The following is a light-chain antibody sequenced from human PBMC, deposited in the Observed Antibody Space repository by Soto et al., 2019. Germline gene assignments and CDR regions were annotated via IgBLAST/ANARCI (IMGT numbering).Light chain of an antibody. CDR2: GAS. CDR3: QQYNTYSAT. V-gene: IGKV1-5*01. CDR1: QNIVNW. Sequence: DIQMTQSPSTLSASLGDKVTITCRASQNIVNWLAWYQQKPGKAPRILIYGASTLERGVPSRFSGSGSGTEFTLTITKLQPDDFATYYCQQYNTYSATFGQGTRLEIK. J-gene: IGKJ5*01.